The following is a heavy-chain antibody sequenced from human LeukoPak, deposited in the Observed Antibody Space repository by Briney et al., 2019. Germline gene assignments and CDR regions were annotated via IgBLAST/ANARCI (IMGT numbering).Heavy chain of an antibody. CDR2: INPNSGGT. CDR1: GYTFTSYY. V-gene: IGHV1-2*02. D-gene: IGHD6-13*01. CDR3: ASQSTPIAAAGTDYYYYYMDV. J-gene: IGHJ6*03. Sequence: ASVKVSCKASGYTFTSYYMHWVRQAPGQGLEWMGWINPNSGGTNYAQKFQGRVTMTRDTSISTAYMELSRLRSDDTAVYYCASQSTPIAAAGTDYYYYYMDVWGKGTTVTVSS.